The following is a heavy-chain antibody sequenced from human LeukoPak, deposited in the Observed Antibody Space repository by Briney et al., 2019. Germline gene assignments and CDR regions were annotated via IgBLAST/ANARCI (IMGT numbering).Heavy chain of an antibody. D-gene: IGHD3-22*01. CDR1: GGSFSGYY. V-gene: IGHV4-34*01. CDR3: ARVPPWNYYDSSGYYYRSNDAFDI. Sequence: SETLSLTCAVYGGSFSGYYWSWIRQPPGKGLEWIGEINHSGSTNYNPSLKSRVTISVDTSKNQFSLKLSSVTAADTAVYYCARVPPWNYYDSSGYYYRSNDAFDIWGQGTMVAVSS. J-gene: IGHJ3*02. CDR2: INHSGST.